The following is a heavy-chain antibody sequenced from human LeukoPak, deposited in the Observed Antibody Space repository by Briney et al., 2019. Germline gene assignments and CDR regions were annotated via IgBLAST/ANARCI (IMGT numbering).Heavy chain of an antibody. J-gene: IGHJ4*02. CDR2: INHSGST. CDR1: GGSFSGYY. CDR3: ARPTYDILTGYYEDY. V-gene: IGHV4-34*01. Sequence: PSETLSLTCAVYGGSFSGYYWSWIRQPPGKGLEWIGEINHSGSTNYNPSLKSRVTISVDTSKNQFSLKLSSVTAADTAVYYCARPTYDILTGYYEDYWGQGTLVTVSS. D-gene: IGHD3-9*01.